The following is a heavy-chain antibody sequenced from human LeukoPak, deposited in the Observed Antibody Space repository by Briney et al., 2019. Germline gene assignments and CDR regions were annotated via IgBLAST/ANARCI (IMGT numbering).Heavy chain of an antibody. CDR3: ARGAGPLFDP. V-gene: IGHV3-11*01. Sequence: EWISYIRDSGDTIHYADSVKGRFPISRDNAKNSLYLQTNSLRAEDTAVYYCARGAGPLFDPWGQGTLVTVSS. CDR2: IRDSGDTI. J-gene: IGHJ5*02.